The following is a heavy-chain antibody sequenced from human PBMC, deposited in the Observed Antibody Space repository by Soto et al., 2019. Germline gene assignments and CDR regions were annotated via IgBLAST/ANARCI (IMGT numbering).Heavy chain of an antibody. V-gene: IGHV1-69*13. CDR1: GGTFSSYA. D-gene: IGHD3-3*01. Sequence: SVKVYCKASGGTFSSYAISRVRQAPGQGLEWMGGIIPIFGTANYAQKFQGRVTITADESTSTAYMELSSLRSEDTAVYYCATTYYDFWSGPYWSFDPWGQGTLVTVSS. CDR2: IIPIFGTA. J-gene: IGHJ5*02. CDR3: ATTYYDFWSGPYWSFDP.